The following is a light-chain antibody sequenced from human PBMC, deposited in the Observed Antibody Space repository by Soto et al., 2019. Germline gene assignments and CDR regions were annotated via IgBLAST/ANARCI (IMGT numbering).Light chain of an antibody. CDR2: DAS. Sequence: DIPITQSPSTQSATAGDRVTITCRASQSISSWLAWYQHKPGKAPKLLIYDASNLDSGVPSRFSGSGSGTEFSLTISNLQPDDCATYYCQQYNTYSTFGQGTRLEIK. CDR1: QSISSW. J-gene: IGKJ5*01. V-gene: IGKV1-5*01. CDR3: QQYNTYST.